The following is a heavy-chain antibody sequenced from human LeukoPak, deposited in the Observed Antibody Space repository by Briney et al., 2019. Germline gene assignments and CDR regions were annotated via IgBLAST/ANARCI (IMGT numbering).Heavy chain of an antibody. Sequence: SVKVSCRASGGTFSSYAISWVRQAPGQGLEWMGGIIPIFGTANYAQKFQGRVTITADESTSTAYMELSSLRSEDTAVYYCARDGVGSSSSGDYWGQGTLVTVSS. J-gene: IGHJ4*02. CDR2: IIPIFGTA. V-gene: IGHV1-69*13. D-gene: IGHD6-6*01. CDR3: ARDGVGSSSSGDY. CDR1: GGTFSSYA.